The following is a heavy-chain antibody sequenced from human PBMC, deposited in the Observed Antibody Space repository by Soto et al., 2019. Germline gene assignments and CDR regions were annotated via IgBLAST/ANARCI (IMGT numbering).Heavy chain of an antibody. CDR2: IYYSGST. CDR1: GGSISSYY. CDR3: AMRYCSGGSCGVDDAFDI. D-gene: IGHD2-15*01. J-gene: IGHJ3*02. Sequence: ETLSLTCTVSGGSISSYYWSWIRQPPGKGLEWIGYIYYSGSTNYNPSLKSRVTISVDTSKNQFSLKLSSVTAADTAVYYCAMRYCSGGSCGVDDAFDIWGQGTMVTVSS. V-gene: IGHV4-59*01.